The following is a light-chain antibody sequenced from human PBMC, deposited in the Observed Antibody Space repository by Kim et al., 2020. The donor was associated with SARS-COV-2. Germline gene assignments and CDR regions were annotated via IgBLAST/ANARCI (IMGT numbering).Light chain of an antibody. CDR3: QKYGSSPRFT. Sequence: PGKRSTLSCRASQSISYSYLAWYQQKPGQAPRLLIYGASNRATGIPDRFSGSASGTDFTLTISRLETEDFAVYYCQKYGSSPRFTFGPGTKVDIK. CDR2: GAS. V-gene: IGKV3-20*01. J-gene: IGKJ3*01. CDR1: QSISYSY.